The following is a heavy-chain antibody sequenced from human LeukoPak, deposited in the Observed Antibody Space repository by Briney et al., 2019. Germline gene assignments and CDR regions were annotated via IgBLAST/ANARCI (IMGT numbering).Heavy chain of an antibody. CDR3: ARDKGYYGSGYYSWFDP. Sequence: SETLSLTCTVSGYSISSGYYWSWIRQPPGKGLEWIGYIYYSGSTNYNPSLKSRVTISVDTSKNQFSLRLSSVTAADTAVYYCARDKGYYGSGYYSWFDPWGQGTLVTVSS. CDR2: IYYSGST. J-gene: IGHJ5*02. V-gene: IGHV4-61*01. D-gene: IGHD3-10*01. CDR1: GYSISSGYY.